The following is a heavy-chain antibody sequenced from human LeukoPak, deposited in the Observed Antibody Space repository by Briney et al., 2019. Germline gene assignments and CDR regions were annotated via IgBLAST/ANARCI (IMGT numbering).Heavy chain of an antibody. CDR3: ARHQVEDWSFDY. J-gene: IGHJ4*02. Sequence: SETLSLTCAVYGGSFSGYYWSWIRQPPGKGLEWIGSIYYSGSTYYNPSLKSRVTISVDTSKNQFSLKLTSVTAADTAVYYCARHQVEDWSFDYWGQGTLVTVSS. CDR1: GGSFSGYY. D-gene: IGHD3/OR15-3a*01. CDR2: IYYSGST. V-gene: IGHV4-34*01.